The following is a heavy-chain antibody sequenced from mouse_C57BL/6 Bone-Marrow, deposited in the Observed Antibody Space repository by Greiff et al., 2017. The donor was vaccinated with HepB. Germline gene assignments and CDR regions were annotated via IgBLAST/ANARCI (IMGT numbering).Heavy chain of an antibody. V-gene: IGHV3-6*01. Sequence: ESGPGLVKPSQSLSLTCSVTGYSITSGYYWNWIRQFPGNNLEWMGYISYDGSNNYNPSLKNRISITRDTSKNQFFLKLNSVTTEDTATYYCASSNYYYAMDYWGQGTSVTVSS. D-gene: IGHD2-5*01. CDR3: ASSNYYYAMDY. J-gene: IGHJ4*01. CDR1: GYSITSGYY. CDR2: ISYDGSN.